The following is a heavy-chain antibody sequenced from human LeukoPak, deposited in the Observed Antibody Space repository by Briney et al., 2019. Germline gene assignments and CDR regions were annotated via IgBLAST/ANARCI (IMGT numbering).Heavy chain of an antibody. J-gene: IGHJ6*02. V-gene: IGHV3-23*01. Sequence: GGSLRLSCAASGFTFSSYAMSWVRQAPGKGLEWVSAISGSGDSTYYADSVKGRFTISRDNSKNTLYLQMNSLRAEDTAVYYCAKLAGLVVVAATPYYYGMDVWGQGTTVTVSS. D-gene: IGHD2-15*01. CDR2: ISGSGDST. CDR1: GFTFSSYA. CDR3: AKLAGLVVVAATPYYYGMDV.